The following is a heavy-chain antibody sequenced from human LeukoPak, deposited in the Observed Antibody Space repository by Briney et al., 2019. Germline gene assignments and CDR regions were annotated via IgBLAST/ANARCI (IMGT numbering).Heavy chain of an antibody. CDR3: ARGAAGYCSGGSCGYYYYYGMDV. CDR2: IYYSGST. D-gene: IGHD2-15*01. V-gene: IGHV4-61*01. CDR1: GGSVSSGSYY. Sequence: SETLSLTCTVSGGSVSSGSYYWSWIRQPPGKGLEWIGCIYYSGSTNYNPSLKSRVTISVDTSKNQFSLKLSSVTAADTAVYYCARGAAGYCSGGSCGYYYYYGMDVWGKGTTVTVSS. J-gene: IGHJ6*04.